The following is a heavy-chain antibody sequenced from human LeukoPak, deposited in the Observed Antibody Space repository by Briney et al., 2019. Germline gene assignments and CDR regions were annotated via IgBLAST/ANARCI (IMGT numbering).Heavy chain of an antibody. D-gene: IGHD2-15*01. CDR3: ARDAGYCTGGSCWYFDH. V-gene: IGHV1-2*02. J-gene: IGHJ4*02. CDR1: GYTFTDYY. CDR2: INLNSGGT. Sequence: ASVKVSCKASGYTFTDYYMHWVRQAPGQGLEWMGWINLNSGGTNFAQRFQGRVTMTRDTSISTAYMDLSRLISDDTAVYYCARDAGYCTGGSCWYFDHWGQGTLVTISS.